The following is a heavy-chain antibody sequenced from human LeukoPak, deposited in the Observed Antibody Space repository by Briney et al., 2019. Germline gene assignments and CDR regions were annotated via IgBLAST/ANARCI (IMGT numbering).Heavy chain of an antibody. CDR3: ASDQITMVRGVESAFDI. CDR2: ISAYNGNT. D-gene: IGHD3-10*01. CDR1: GYTFTSYG. Sequence: ASVKVSCKASGYTFTSYGISWVRQAPGQGLEWMGWISAYNGNTNYAQKLQGRVTMTTDTSTSTAYMELSSLRSEDTAVYYCASDQITMVRGVESAFDIWGQGTMVTVSS. J-gene: IGHJ3*02. V-gene: IGHV1-18*04.